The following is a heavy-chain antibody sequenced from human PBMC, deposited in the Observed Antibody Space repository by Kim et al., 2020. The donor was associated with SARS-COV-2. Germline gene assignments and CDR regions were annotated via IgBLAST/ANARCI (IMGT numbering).Heavy chain of an antibody. CDR2: IYYSGST. D-gene: IGHD1-26*01. CDR1: GGSISSGGYY. V-gene: IGHV4-31*03. CDR3: ARRKWELLRGVVGAFDI. Sequence: SETLSLTCTVSGGSISSGGYYWSWIRQHPGKGLEWIGYIYYSGSTYYNPSLKSRVTISVDTSKNQFSLKPSSVTAADTAVYYCARRKWELLRGVVGAFDIWGQGTMVTVSS. J-gene: IGHJ3*02.